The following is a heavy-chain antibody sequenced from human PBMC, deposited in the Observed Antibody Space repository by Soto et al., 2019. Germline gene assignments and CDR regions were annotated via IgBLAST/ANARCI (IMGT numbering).Heavy chain of an antibody. D-gene: IGHD3-10*01. CDR2: ISYDGSNK. CDR3: AKLWFGELYTSDY. Sequence: PGGSLRLSCAASGFTFSSYGMHWVRQAPGKGLEWVAVISYDGSNKYYADSVKGRFTISRDNSKNTLYLQMNSLRAEDTAVYYCAKLWFGELYTSDYWGQGTLVTVSS. J-gene: IGHJ4*02. CDR1: GFTFSSYG. V-gene: IGHV3-30*18.